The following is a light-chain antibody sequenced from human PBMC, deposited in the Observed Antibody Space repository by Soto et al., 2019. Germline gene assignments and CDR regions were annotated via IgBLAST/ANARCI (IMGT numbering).Light chain of an antibody. J-gene: IGKJ5*01. V-gene: IGKV3D-15*01. CDR1: QTVRNN. Sequence: EFVLTQSPGTLSLSPGERATLSCRASQTVRNNYLAWYQQKPGQAPRLLIYDASSRATGIPARFSGSGSGTEFTLTISSLQSEDFAVYYCQQHNNWPPITFGQGTRLEI. CDR3: QQHNNWPPIT. CDR2: DAS.